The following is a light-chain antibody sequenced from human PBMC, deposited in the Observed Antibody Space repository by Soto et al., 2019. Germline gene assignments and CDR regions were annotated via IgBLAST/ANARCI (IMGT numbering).Light chain of an antibody. J-gene: IGKJ5*01. CDR1: QSVSSSY. CDR2: GAS. Sequence: ESVLMQSVGAPSISKGERATLSCRASQSVSSSYLAWYQQKPGQAPRLLIYGASSRATGIPDRFSGSGSGTDFTLTISRLEPEDFAVYYCQQYGSSPGITFGQGTRLEIK. CDR3: QQYGSSPGIT. V-gene: IGKV3-20*01.